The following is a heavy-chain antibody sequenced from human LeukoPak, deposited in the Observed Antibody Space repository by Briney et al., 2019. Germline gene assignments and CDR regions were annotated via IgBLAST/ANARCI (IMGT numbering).Heavy chain of an antibody. D-gene: IGHD3-3*02. V-gene: IGHV4-34*01. CDR2: ITHGGST. CDR3: ARGYSIYDTNPFKC. J-gene: IGHJ4*02. Sequence: PSETLSLTCAVSGGSFSSYDWTWTRQPPGKGLEWIGEITHGGSTNYNPSLNSRLNISIDTSKRQFFLKLSSVTAADTAMYYCARGYSIYDTNPFKCWGQGILVAVSS. CDR1: GGSFSSYD.